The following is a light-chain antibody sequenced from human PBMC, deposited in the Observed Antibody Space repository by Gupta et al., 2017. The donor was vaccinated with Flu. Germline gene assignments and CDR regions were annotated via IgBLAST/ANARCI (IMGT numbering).Light chain of an antibody. J-gene: IGKJ2*01. Sequence: TLSCRASQSVSSSYLAWYQQKPGQAPRLLIYGASSRASGIPDRFSGSGSGTDFTLTISRLEPEDFAVYYCQQYGSSPYTFGQGTKLEIK. V-gene: IGKV3-20*01. CDR3: QQYGSSPYT. CDR1: QSVSSSY. CDR2: GAS.